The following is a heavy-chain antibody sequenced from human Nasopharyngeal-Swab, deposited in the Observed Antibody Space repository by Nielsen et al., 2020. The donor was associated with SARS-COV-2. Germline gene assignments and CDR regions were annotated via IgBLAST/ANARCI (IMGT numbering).Heavy chain of an antibody. Sequence: SETLSLTCTVSGGSISRGGYSCSSIRQPPRQGLEWIGYIYYSGSTYYHPSLKSRVTISVDTSQNQFPLKLSSVTAADTAVYYCARGIRTGVTIFGVAPNWFDPWGQGTLVTVS. CDR2: IYYSGST. J-gene: IGHJ5*02. V-gene: IGHV4-31*03. CDR1: GGSISRGGYS. CDR3: ARGIRTGVTIFGVAPNWFDP. D-gene: IGHD3-3*01.